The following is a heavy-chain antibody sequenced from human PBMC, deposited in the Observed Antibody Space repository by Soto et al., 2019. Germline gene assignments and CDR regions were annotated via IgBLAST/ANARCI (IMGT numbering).Heavy chain of an antibody. CDR2: ISSSSSTI. V-gene: IGHV3-48*02. D-gene: IGHD6-13*01. CDR1: GFTFSSYS. CDR3: ARGFRGSSWYSPLVVREHYYYYYGMDV. J-gene: IGHJ6*02. Sequence: GGSLRLSCAASGFTFSSYSMNWVRQAPGKGLEWVSYISSSSSTIYYADSVKGRFTISRDNAKNSLYRQMNSLRDEDTAVYYCARGFRGSSWYSPLVVREHYYYYYGMDVWGQGTQVTVSS.